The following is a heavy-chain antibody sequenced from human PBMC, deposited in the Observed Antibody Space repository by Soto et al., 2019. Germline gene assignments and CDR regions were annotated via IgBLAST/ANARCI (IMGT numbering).Heavy chain of an antibody. Sequence: QVQLVESGGGVVQPGRSLRLSCAASGFTFSSYPMHWVRQAPGKGLEWVAVISYDGSNKYYVDSVKGRFTISRDNXXXXXXXXXXXXIXEDTTVYYCARDSATVADYYYTMDVWGQGTTVTVSS. CDR1: GFTFSSYP. D-gene: IGHD3-10*01. J-gene: IGHJ6*02. CDR3: ARDSATVADYYYTMDV. V-gene: IGHV3-30-3*01. CDR2: ISYDGSNK.